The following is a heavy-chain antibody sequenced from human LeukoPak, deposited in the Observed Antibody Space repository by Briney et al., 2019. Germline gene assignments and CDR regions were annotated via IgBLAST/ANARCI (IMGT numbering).Heavy chain of an antibody. Sequence: GGSLRLSCAASGFTFSSYSMNWVRQAPGKGLGWVSSISSRSSYIYYTDSVKGRFTISRDNAKNSLYLQMNSLRAEDTAVYYCAKDTTSGWPNWFDPWGQGTLVTVSS. CDR3: AKDTTSGWPNWFDP. CDR1: GFTFSSYS. V-gene: IGHV3-21*04. J-gene: IGHJ5*02. D-gene: IGHD6-19*01. CDR2: ISSRSSYI.